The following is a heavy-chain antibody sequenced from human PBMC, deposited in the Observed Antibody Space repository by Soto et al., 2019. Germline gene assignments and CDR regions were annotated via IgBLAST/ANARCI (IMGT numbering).Heavy chain of an antibody. Sequence: GGSLRLSCAASGFTFSSYWMSWVRQAQGKGLEWVANIKQDGSEKYYVDSVKDRFTISRDNDKNSLYLQMNSLRAEDTAVYYCGRYSSGCFDYWGQGALVTVAS. CDR3: GRYSSGCFDY. V-gene: IGHV3-7*03. CDR1: GFTFSSYW. D-gene: IGHD6-19*01. CDR2: IKQDGSEK. J-gene: IGHJ4*02.